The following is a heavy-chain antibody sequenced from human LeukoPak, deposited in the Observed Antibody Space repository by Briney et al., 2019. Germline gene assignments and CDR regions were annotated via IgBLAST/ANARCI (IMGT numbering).Heavy chain of an antibody. CDR3: ATQELSSYYFDY. D-gene: IGHD1-26*01. CDR1: GYTFTSYY. CDR2: VNPSGGST. Sequence: ASVKVSCKASGYTFTSYYMHWVRQAPGQGLEWMGIVNPSGGSTSYAQKFQGRVTMTRDTSTSTVYMELSSLRSEDTAVYYCATQELSSYYFDYWGQGTLVTVSS. J-gene: IGHJ4*02. V-gene: IGHV1-46*01.